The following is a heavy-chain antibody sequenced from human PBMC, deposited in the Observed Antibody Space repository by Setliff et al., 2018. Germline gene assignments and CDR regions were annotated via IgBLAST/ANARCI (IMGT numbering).Heavy chain of an antibody. CDR1: GGSTNNYH. V-gene: IGHV4-4*07. Sequence: ETLSLTCTVSGGSTNNYHWTWIRQPAGKGLEWIGRLYPNGNTNYNPSLKRRVNMSADSSKNNLSLRLKYVTAADTAVYYCAREDWNGNAFDIWGQGTMVTVSS. CDR3: AREDWNGNAFDI. D-gene: IGHD1-1*01. J-gene: IGHJ3*02. CDR2: LYPNGNT.